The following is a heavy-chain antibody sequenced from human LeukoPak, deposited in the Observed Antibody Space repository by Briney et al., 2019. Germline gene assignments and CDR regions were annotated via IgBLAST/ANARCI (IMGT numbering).Heavy chain of an antibody. J-gene: IGHJ6*02. V-gene: IGHV3-7*03. CDR3: ARGGGLDV. D-gene: IGHD3-16*01. CDR2: INHNGNVN. CDR1: GFTFSSYW. Sequence: GGSLRLSCAASGFTFSSYWMNWARQAPGKGLEWVASINHNGNVNYYVDSVKGRFTISRDNAKNSLYLQMSNLRAEDTAVYFYARGGGLDVWGQGATVTVSS.